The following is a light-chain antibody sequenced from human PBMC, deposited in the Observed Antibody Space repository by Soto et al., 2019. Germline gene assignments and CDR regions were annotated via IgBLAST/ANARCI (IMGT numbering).Light chain of an antibody. Sequence: DIQMTQSPSTLSASVGDRVTITCRASQSISTWLAWYQQKPGKAPKLLIYKASSLESGVPSRFGGSGSGTEFTLTINSLQPDDVGNYYCQQYYSFWTFGQGTKVDIK. J-gene: IGKJ1*01. V-gene: IGKV1-5*03. CDR3: QQYYSFWT. CDR2: KAS. CDR1: QSISTW.